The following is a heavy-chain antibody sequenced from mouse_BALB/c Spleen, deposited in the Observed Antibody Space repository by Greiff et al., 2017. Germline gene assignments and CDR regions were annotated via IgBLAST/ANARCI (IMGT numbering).Heavy chain of an antibody. D-gene: IGHD2-3*01. Sequence: VQGVESGPGLVAPSQSLSITCTVSGFSLTGYGVNWVRQPPGKGLEWLGMIWGDGSTDYNSALKSRLSISKDNSKSQVFLKMNSLQTDDTARYYCARGGWLPHYYAMDYWGQGTSVTVSS. V-gene: IGHV2-6-7*01. CDR3: ARGGWLPHYYAMDY. J-gene: IGHJ4*01. CDR1: GFSLTGYG. CDR2: IWGDGST.